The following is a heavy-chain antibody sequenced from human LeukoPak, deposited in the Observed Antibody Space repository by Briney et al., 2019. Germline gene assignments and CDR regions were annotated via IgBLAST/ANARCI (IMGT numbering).Heavy chain of an antibody. Sequence: PGGSLRLSCAASGFTFSSYGMHWVRQAPGKGLEWVAVISYDGSNKYYADSVKGRFTISRDNSKNTLYLQMNSLRAEDTAVYYCARTSGGGRAADHDFDIWGQGTMVTVSS. CDR3: ARTSGGGRAADHDFDI. D-gene: IGHD1-26*01. V-gene: IGHV3-30*03. CDR1: GFTFSSYG. J-gene: IGHJ3*02. CDR2: ISYDGSNK.